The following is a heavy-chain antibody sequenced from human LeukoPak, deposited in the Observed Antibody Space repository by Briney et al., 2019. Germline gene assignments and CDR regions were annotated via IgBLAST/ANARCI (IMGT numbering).Heavy chain of an antibody. J-gene: IGHJ4*02. V-gene: IGHV3-20*01. Sequence: GGSLRLSCAASGFTFDAYGMTWVRQASGKGLEWVSGINWNGGSTGYADSVKGRFTISRDNAKNSLYLQMNSLRAEDTALYHCARTRYSGSYGGADYWGQGTLVTVSS. CDR3: ARTRYSGSYGGADY. D-gene: IGHD1-26*01. CDR2: INWNGGST. CDR1: GFTFDAYG.